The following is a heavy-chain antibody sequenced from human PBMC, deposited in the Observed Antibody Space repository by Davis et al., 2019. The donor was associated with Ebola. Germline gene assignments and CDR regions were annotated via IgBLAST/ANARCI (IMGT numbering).Heavy chain of an antibody. CDR3: ARGYRIAARHGNWFDP. Sequence: GESLKISCAASGFSFSLAAIHWVRQAPGQGLEWMGWINPNSGGTNYAQKFQGRVTMTRDTSISTAYMELSRLRSDDTAVYYCARGYRIAARHGNWFDPWGQGTLVTVSS. J-gene: IGHJ5*02. D-gene: IGHD6-6*01. CDR2: INPNSGGT. CDR1: GFSFSLAA. V-gene: IGHV1-2*02.